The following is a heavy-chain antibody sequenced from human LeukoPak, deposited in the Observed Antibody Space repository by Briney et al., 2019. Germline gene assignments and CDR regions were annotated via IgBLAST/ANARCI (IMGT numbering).Heavy chain of an antibody. V-gene: IGHV4-34*01. CDR2: INHSGST. Sequence: PSETLSLTCAVYGGSFSGYYWSCLRQPPGKGLEWIGEINHSGSTNYNPSLKSRVTISVDTSKNQFSLKLSSVTAADTSVYYCARVAKHFRGGLSFYFMDVWGIGTTVTISS. CDR1: GGSFSGYY. D-gene: IGHD3-10*01. CDR3: ARVAKHFRGGLSFYFMDV. J-gene: IGHJ6*03.